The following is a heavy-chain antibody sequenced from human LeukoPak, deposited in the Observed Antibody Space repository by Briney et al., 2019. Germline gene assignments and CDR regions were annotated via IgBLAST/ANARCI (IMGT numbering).Heavy chain of an antibody. V-gene: IGHV4-4*07. Sequence: PSETLSLTCTVSGGSISSYYWSWIRQPAGKGLEWIGRIYTSGSTNYNPSLKSRVTMSVDTSKNQFSLKLSSVTAADTAVYYCARADVTYGSGSYYLLYWGQGTLVTVSS. CDR3: ARADVTYGSGSYYLLY. CDR1: GGSISSYY. CDR2: IYTSGST. D-gene: IGHD3-10*01. J-gene: IGHJ4*02.